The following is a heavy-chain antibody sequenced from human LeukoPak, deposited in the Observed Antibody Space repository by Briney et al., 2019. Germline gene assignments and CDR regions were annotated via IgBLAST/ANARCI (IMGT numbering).Heavy chain of an antibody. V-gene: IGHV3-7*01. Sequence: AGGSLRLSCAAAGCTFSNYWMSGVRQAPGKGLEWVAHMKQDGSAQHYVDSVKGRFTISRDNAKNSLYLQMNSLRAEDTAVYYCARGDTSGQTIPLDIWGQGTLVTVSS. J-gene: IGHJ4*02. CDR1: GCTFSNYW. CDR3: ARGDTSGQTIPLDI. D-gene: IGHD3-22*01. CDR2: MKQDGSAQ.